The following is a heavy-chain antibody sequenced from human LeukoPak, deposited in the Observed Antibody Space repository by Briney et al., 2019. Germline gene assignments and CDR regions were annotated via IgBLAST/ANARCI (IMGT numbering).Heavy chain of an antibody. J-gene: IGHJ3*02. Sequence: PGGSLRLSCAVSGFAFSNYAMSWVRQAPGKGLEWVSGTSGSGGSTYYADSVKGRFTISRDNSKNTLYLQMNSLRAEDTAVYYCAKPDSSGWYRLAFDIWGQGTMVTVSS. CDR1: GFAFSNYA. D-gene: IGHD6-19*01. CDR2: TSGSGGST. CDR3: AKPDSSGWYRLAFDI. V-gene: IGHV3-23*01.